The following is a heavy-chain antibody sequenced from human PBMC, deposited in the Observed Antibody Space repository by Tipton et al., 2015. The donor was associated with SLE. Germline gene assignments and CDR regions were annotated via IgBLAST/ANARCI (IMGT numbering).Heavy chain of an antibody. Sequence: TLSLTCAVSGYSISSGYYWGWIRQPPGKGLEWIGSIYHSGSTYYNPSLKSRVTISVDTSKNQFSLKLSSVTAADTAVYYCARDGPGGSYPYYFDYWGQGTLVTVSS. CDR3: ARDGPGGSYPYYFDY. CDR2: IYHSGST. J-gene: IGHJ4*02. CDR1: GYSISSGYY. D-gene: IGHD1-26*01. V-gene: IGHV4-38-2*02.